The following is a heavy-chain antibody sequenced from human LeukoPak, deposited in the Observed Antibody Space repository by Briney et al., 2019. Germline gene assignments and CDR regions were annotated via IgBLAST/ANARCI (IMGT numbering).Heavy chain of an antibody. Sequence: GGSLRLSCAASGFTFSSYAMIWVRQAPGKGLEWVSAISGSGDDTYYADSVKGRFTIFRDNSKNTVYLRMNSLRAEDTAVYYCAKDPWGSRGYFDYWGQGTLVTVSS. CDR1: GFTFSSYA. CDR2: ISGSGDDT. J-gene: IGHJ4*02. V-gene: IGHV3-23*01. D-gene: IGHD7-27*01. CDR3: AKDPWGSRGYFDY.